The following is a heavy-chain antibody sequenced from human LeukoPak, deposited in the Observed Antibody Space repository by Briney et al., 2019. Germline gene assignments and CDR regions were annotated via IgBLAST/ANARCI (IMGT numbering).Heavy chain of an antibody. CDR3: ARIGYCSSTSCSSYYFDY. CDR1: SGSFSGYY. J-gene: IGHJ4*02. D-gene: IGHD2-2*01. CDR2: INHSGST. Sequence: PSETLSLTCAVYSGSFSGYYWSWIRQPPGKGLEWIGEINHSGSTNYNPSLKSRVTISVDTSKNQFSLKLSSVTAADTAVYYCARIGYCSSTSCSSYYFDYWGQGTLVTVSS. V-gene: IGHV4-34*01.